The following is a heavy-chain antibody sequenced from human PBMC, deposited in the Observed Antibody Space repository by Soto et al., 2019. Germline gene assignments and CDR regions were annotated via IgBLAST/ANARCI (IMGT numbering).Heavy chain of an antibody. D-gene: IGHD3-22*01. CDR2: MSGSGGST. V-gene: IGHV3-23*01. CDR3: AKMGGLYYYDSSGYYYVRANAFDI. Sequence: PGGSRRLSLAAAGFTFSRHAMGWVRQAPGKGRGWVAAMSGSGGSTYYADSVKGRFTISRDNSKNTLYLQMNSLSAEDTAVYYCAKMGGLYYYDSSGYYYVRANAFDIWGQGTMVTVSS. J-gene: IGHJ3*02. CDR1: GFTFSRHA.